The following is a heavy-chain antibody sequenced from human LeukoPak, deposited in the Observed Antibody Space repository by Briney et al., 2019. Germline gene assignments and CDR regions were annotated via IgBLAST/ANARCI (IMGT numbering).Heavy chain of an antibody. Sequence: GESLRISCKGSGYSSTSYWISWVRQMPGKGLEWMGRIDPSDSYTNYSPSLQGHVTISADKSISTAYLQWSSLKASDTAMYYCARRLAYCTNGVCYTDWFDPWGQGTLVTVSS. CDR2: IDPSDSYT. CDR1: GYSSTSYW. J-gene: IGHJ5*02. V-gene: IGHV5-10-1*01. CDR3: ARRLAYCTNGVCYTDWFDP. D-gene: IGHD2-8*01.